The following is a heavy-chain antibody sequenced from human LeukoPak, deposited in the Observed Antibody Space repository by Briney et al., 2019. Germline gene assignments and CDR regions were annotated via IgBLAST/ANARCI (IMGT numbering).Heavy chain of an antibody. D-gene: IGHD4-17*01. Sequence: GGSLRLSCAASGFTFGSHAMSWVRQAPEKGLEWVSAISGSGGSTYYADSVKGRFTISRDNSKNTLYLQMNNLRAEDTAVYYCAKDDYGADPGGQGTLVTVSS. CDR3: AKDDYGADP. CDR1: GFTFGSHA. CDR2: ISGSGGST. V-gene: IGHV3-23*01. J-gene: IGHJ5*02.